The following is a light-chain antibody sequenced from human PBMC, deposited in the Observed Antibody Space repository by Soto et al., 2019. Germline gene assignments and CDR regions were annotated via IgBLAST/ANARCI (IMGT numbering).Light chain of an antibody. CDR1: QDISNY. Sequence: DIQMTQSPSSLSASVGDRVTITCQASQDISNYLNWYQQKPGKAPKLLIYDASNLETGVPSRFSGSGSWTDFTFTISSLQTEDIATYYCQHYDNLPPFAFGPGTKVDIK. CDR2: DAS. J-gene: IGKJ3*01. V-gene: IGKV1-33*01. CDR3: QHYDNLPPFA.